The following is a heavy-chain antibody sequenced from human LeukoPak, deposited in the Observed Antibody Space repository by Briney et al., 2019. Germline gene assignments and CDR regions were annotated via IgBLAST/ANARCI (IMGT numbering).Heavy chain of an antibody. D-gene: IGHD3-22*01. J-gene: IGHJ3*02. V-gene: IGHV4-31*11. Sequence: SSQSLSLTCAVSVGSISSGCYYWSWVRQHPGKGLESIGYIYYSGSTYYNPSLKSRVTISVDTSKNQFSLKLSSVTAADTAVYYCARELWDSSGYSSLAFDIWGQGTMVTVSS. CDR2: IYYSGST. CDR3: ARELWDSSGYSSLAFDI. CDR1: VGSISSGCYY.